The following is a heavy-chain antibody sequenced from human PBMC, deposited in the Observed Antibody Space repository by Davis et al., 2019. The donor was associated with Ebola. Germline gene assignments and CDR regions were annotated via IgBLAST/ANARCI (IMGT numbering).Heavy chain of an antibody. D-gene: IGHD2-2*01. CDR1: GYTFTGYY. J-gene: IGHJ6*02. Sequence: ASVKVSCKASGYTFTGYYMHWVRQVPGQGLEWMGWINPNSGGTNYAQKFQGRVTMTRDTSISTAYMELSRLRSDDTAVYYCARGGVVVPAAMHSHYYGMDVWGQGTTVTVSS. CDR2: INPNSGGT. V-gene: IGHV1-2*02. CDR3: ARGGVVVPAAMHSHYYGMDV.